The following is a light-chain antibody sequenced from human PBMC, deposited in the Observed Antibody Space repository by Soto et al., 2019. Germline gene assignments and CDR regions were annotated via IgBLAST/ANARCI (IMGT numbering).Light chain of an antibody. J-gene: IGKJ5*01. Sequence: DIQLTQSPSFLSASVGDRVTITCLASEGIRRYLAWYQQTLGRPPKLLIYAASTLKRGVPSRFSGSGSGTDFSLTISTLQPEDFATYYCQQLNSFPITFGQGTRLEMK. CDR2: AAS. CDR1: EGIRRY. V-gene: IGKV1-9*01. CDR3: QQLNSFPIT.